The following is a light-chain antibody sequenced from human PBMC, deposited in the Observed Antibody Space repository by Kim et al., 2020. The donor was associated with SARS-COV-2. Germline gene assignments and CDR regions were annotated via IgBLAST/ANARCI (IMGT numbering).Light chain of an antibody. V-gene: IGKV3-15*01. CDR2: GTS. J-gene: IGKJ2*03. Sequence: EIVMTQSPATLSVCPGERATLSCRASQSVSSNLAWYQQKPGQAPRLLIYGTSTRATGIPVRFSGSGSGTEFTLTISSLQSEDFALYYCHQYSDWPPYSFGQGTKLEI. CDR3: HQYSDWPPYS. CDR1: QSVSSN.